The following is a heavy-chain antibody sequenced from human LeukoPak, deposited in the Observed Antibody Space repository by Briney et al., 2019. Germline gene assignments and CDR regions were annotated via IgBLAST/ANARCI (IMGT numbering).Heavy chain of an antibody. J-gene: IGHJ4*02. D-gene: IGHD2-2*01. CDR3: ARELGYCSSTSCYPVDY. Sequence: GRSLRLSCAASGFTFSSYAMHWVRQAPGKGLEWVAVISYDGSNKYYADSVKGRFTISRDNSKNTLYLQMNSLRAEDTAVYYCARELGYCSSTSCYPVDYWGQGTLVTVSS. CDR2: ISYDGSNK. V-gene: IGHV3-30-3*01. CDR1: GFTFSSYA.